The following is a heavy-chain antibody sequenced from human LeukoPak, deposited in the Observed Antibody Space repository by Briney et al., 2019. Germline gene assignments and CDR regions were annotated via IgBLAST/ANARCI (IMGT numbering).Heavy chain of an antibody. J-gene: IGHJ5*02. Sequence: SETLSLTCAVYGGSFSGYYWSWIRQPPGKGLEWIGEINHSGSTNYNPSLKSRVTISVDTSKNQFSLKLSSVAAADTAVYYCARARGKVRDPYNWFDPWGQGTLVTVSS. CDR2: INHSGST. CDR3: ARARGKVRDPYNWFDP. CDR1: GGSFSGYY. D-gene: IGHD3-10*01. V-gene: IGHV4-34*01.